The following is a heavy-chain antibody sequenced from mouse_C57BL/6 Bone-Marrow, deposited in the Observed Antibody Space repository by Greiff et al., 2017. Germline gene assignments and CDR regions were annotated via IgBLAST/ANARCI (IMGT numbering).Heavy chain of an antibody. CDR3: AIYGYDVSYWYFDV. J-gene: IGHJ1*03. V-gene: IGHV5-2*01. CDR2: LNSDGGST. D-gene: IGHD2-2*01. CDR1: EYEFPSHD. Sequence: EVQVVESGGGLVQPGESLKLSCESNEYEFPSHDMSWVRQTPEKRLELVAALNSDGGSTYYPDTMERRFIISRDNTKKTLYLQISSLRSEDTALYYCAIYGYDVSYWYFDVWGTGTTVTVSS.